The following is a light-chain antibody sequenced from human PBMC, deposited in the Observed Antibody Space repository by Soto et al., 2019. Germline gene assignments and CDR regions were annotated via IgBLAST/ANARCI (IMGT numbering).Light chain of an antibody. CDR3: CSYAGSSTWV. V-gene: IGLV2-23*01. Sequence: QSVLTQPASVSGSPGQSITISCTGTSSDVGSYNLVSWYQQHPGKAPKLMIYEDSGRPSGVSNRFSGSTSGNTASLTISGLQAEDEADYYCCSYAGSSTWVFGGGTQLTVL. CDR2: EDS. CDR1: SSDVGSYNL. J-gene: IGLJ3*02.